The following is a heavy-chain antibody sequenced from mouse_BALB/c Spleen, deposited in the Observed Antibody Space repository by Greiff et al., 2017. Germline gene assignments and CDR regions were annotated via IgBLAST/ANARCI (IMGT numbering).Heavy chain of an antibody. V-gene: IGHV5-6-4*01. Sequence: EVKLMESGGGLVKPGGSLKLSCAASGFTFSSYTMSWVRQTPEKRLEWVATISSGGSYTYYPDSVKGRFTISRDNAKNTLYLQMSSLKSEDTAMYYCTDYDYDEKSYAMDYWGQGTSVTVSS. CDR1: GFTFSSYT. CDR2: ISSGGSYT. D-gene: IGHD2-4*01. CDR3: TDYDYDEKSYAMDY. J-gene: IGHJ4*01.